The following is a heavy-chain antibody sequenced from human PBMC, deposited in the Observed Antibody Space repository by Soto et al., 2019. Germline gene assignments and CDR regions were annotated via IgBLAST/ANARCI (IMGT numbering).Heavy chain of an antibody. CDR2: ISSTSTYI. J-gene: IGHJ4*02. CDR1: GFTFSDYD. V-gene: IGHV3-21*01. Sequence: EVQLAESGGGLVRPGGSLRLSCAASGFTFSDYDINWVRQAPGKGLEWVSSISSTSTYINYADSLKGRFSISRDNSKNSLYLQMNSLRADGTAVYYCTSDGSNGWYYFDYWGLGTLVTVSS. D-gene: IGHD6-19*01. CDR3: TSDGSNGWYYFDY.